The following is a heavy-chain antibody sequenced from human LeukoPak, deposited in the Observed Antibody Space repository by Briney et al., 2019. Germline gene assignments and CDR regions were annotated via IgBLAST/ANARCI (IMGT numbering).Heavy chain of an antibody. V-gene: IGHV1-2*02. CDR1: GYTFTGYY. CDR2: INPNSGGT. J-gene: IGHJ6*03. Sequence: ASVKVSCKASGYTFTGYYMHWVRQAPGQGLEWMGWINPNSGGTNYAQKFQGRVTITRDTSISTAYMELSRLRSDDTAVYYCAREGYYYYYMDVWGKGTTVTVSS. CDR3: AREGYYYYYMDV.